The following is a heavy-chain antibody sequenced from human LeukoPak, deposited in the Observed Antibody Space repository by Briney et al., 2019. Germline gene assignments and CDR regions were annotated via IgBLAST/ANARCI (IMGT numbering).Heavy chain of an antibody. CDR3: ARERITMIVVDY. Sequence: GGSLRLSCAASGYTLSSYWMSWVRQAAGKGVERVENIKQDGSKKYYVEYVKGRFTMSRDNAKNSLYLQMNSLRAEDTAVYYCARERITMIVVDYWGQGTLVTVSS. D-gene: IGHD3-22*01. CDR1: GYTLSSYW. J-gene: IGHJ4*02. V-gene: IGHV3-7*04. CDR2: IKQDGSKK.